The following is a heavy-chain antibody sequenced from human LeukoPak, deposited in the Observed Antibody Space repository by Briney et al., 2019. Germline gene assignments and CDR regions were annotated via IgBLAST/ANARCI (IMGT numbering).Heavy chain of an antibody. Sequence: SETLSLTCTVSGGSISSYYWNWIRQPPGKGLEWIGYIFYSGRTNYNPSLKSRVTISVDTSKNWFSLRLTSVTAADTAVYYCARESGSYLWRSWLNPWGQGTLVTVSS. CDR2: IFYSGRT. CDR3: ARESGSYLWRSWLNP. D-gene: IGHD3-16*01. V-gene: IGHV4-59*01. J-gene: IGHJ5*02. CDR1: GGSISSYY.